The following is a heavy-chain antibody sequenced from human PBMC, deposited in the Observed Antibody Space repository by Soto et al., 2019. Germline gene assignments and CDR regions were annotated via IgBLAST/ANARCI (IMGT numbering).Heavy chain of an antibody. CDR2: ISYNGIDK. V-gene: IGHV3-30*03. Sequence: QMQLVESGGGVVQPGMSLRLSCAVSGVTFTNHGIHWVRQAPGKGLEWVADISYNGIDKWYGDSVKGRVFISRDNFGDTAYLQLNDLRSEDTAVYYCARGQGKNGHDTRFDCLGQGTLVTVSS. J-gene: IGHJ4*02. CDR1: GVTFTNHG. CDR3: ARGQGKNGHDTRFDC. D-gene: IGHD5-12*01.